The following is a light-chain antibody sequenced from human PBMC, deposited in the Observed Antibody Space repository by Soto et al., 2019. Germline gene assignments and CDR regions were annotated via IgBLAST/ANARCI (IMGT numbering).Light chain of an antibody. J-gene: IGLJ1*01. V-gene: IGLV2-14*01. CDR2: DVS. CDR3: CSYTTSNTRQIV. CDR1: SSDVGGYNY. Sequence: QSALTQPASVSGSPGQSITISCTGTSSDVGGYNYVSWYQQHPGKAPKFMIYDVSNRPSGVSNRFSGSKSRNTASLTISGLQAEDEADYYCCSYTTSNTRQIVFGTGTKLTVL.